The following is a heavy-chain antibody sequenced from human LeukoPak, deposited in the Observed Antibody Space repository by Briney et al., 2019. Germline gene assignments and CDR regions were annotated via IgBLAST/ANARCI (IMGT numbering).Heavy chain of an antibody. J-gene: IGHJ4*02. CDR1: GYTFTDYY. CDR2: VDPEDGET. Sequence: VKVSCKVSGYTFTDYYMHWVQQAPGKGLEWMGLVDPEDGETIYAEKFQGRVTITADTSTDTAYMELSSLRSEDTAVYYCATVSYYYDSSGPLGDYWGQGTLVTVSS. V-gene: IGHV1-69-2*01. D-gene: IGHD3-22*01. CDR3: ATVSYYYDSSGPLGDY.